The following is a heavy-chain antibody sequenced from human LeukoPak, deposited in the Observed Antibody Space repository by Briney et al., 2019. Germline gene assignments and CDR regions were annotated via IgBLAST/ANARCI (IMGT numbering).Heavy chain of an antibody. CDR1: GFTLSSYA. V-gene: IGHV3-23*01. D-gene: IGHD6-13*01. J-gene: IGHJ4*02. CDR2: ISGSGGST. Sequence: PEGALRLSCAASGFTLSSYAMSWVRQAPGKGLEWVSAISGSGGSTYYAHSVKGRFTISSDNSKNTLYLQMNSLRAEDTAVYYCAKWAAGTMDYFDYWGQGTLVTVSS. CDR3: AKWAAGTMDYFDY.